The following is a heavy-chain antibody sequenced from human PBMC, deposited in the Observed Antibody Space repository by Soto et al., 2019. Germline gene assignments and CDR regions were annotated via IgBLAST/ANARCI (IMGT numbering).Heavy chain of an antibody. V-gene: IGHV4-39*01. CDR1: GGSISSSSYY. CDR2: IYYSGST. D-gene: IGHD4-17*01. Sequence: ASETLSLTCTVSGGSISSSSYYWSWIRQPPGKGLEWIGSIYYSGSTYYNPSLKSRVTISVDTSKNQFSLKLSPVTAADTAVYYCARSDYGIYFAYWGQGTLVTVSS. CDR3: ARSDYGIYFAY. J-gene: IGHJ4*02.